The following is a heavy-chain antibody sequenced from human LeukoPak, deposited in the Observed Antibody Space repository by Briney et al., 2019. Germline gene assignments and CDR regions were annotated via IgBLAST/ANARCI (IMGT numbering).Heavy chain of an antibody. D-gene: IGHD3-10*01. CDR2: LKPDGSDK. J-gene: IGHJ5*02. Sequence: PGGSLRLSFAASGFTFSSYWMTWVRQAPGKGLEWVANLKPDGSDKYYVDSVKGRFTISRDNAKNSLYPQMNSLRAEDTAVYYCARDAYNYASESWGQGTLVTVSS. CDR3: ARDAYNYASES. CDR1: GFTFSSYW. V-gene: IGHV3-7*01.